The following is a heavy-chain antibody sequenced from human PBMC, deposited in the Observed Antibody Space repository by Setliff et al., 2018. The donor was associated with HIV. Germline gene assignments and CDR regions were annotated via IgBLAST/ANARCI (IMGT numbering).Heavy chain of an antibody. CDR1: GYIFTNYY. V-gene: IGHV1-46*01. D-gene: IGHD6-19*01. CDR3: SRAPPYSTGWGLDY. J-gene: IGHJ4*02. Sequence: ASVKVSCKASGYIFTNYYVHWVRQAPGQGLEWMGIINPGGGTTSYPRKFRDKVTLTRDTSTSTVYMELTYLTSEDTAVYYCSRAPPYSTGWGLDYWGQGTLVTVSS. CDR2: INPGGGTT.